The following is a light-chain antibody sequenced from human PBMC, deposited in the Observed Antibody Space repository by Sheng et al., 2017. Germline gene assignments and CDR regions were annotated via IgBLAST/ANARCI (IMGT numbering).Light chain of an antibody. Sequence: QSVLTQPPSVSGAPGQRVTISCTGSSSNIGAGYDVHWYHQLPGAAPKLLIYGNSNRPSGVPDRFSGSKSGTSASLAITGLHAEDEADYYCQSYDSSLSWVFGGGTKVTVL. CDR3: QSYDSSLSWV. CDR2: GNS. CDR1: SSNIGAGYD. V-gene: IGLV1-40*01. J-gene: IGLJ3*02.